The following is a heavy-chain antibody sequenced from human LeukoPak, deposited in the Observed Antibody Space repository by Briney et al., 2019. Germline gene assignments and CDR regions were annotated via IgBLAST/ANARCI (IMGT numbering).Heavy chain of an antibody. Sequence: GGSLRLSCAASGFTFSSYSMNWVRQAPGKGLEWVSSISSSSSYIYYADSVKGRFTISRDNAENSLYLQMNSLRAEDTAVYYCARVTRGSSWYNYYGMDVWGQGTTVTVSS. V-gene: IGHV3-21*01. CDR2: ISSSSSYI. J-gene: IGHJ6*02. CDR1: GFTFSSYS. D-gene: IGHD6-13*01. CDR3: ARVTRGSSWYNYYGMDV.